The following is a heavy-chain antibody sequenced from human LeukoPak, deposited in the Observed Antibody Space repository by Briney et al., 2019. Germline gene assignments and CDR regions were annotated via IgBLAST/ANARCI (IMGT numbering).Heavy chain of an antibody. Sequence: GGSLRLSCAASGFTFSSYGMHWVRQAPGKGLEWVAFTRYDESLKYYAGSVRGRFTISRDNSKNTLYLQMNSLKTEDTAIYYCTKYRSGNFDYYPDLDSWGQGILVTVSS. V-gene: IGHV3-30*02. J-gene: IGHJ4*02. CDR2: TRYDESLK. CDR3: TKYRSGNFDYYPDLDS. CDR1: GFTFSSYG. D-gene: IGHD3-9*01.